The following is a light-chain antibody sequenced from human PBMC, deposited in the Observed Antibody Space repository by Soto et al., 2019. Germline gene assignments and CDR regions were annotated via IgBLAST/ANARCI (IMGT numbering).Light chain of an antibody. CDR2: EVS. CDR3: CSYAGSSLKV. V-gene: IGLV2-23*02. CDR1: SSDVGSYNL. Sequence: QSALTQPASVSGSPGQSITISCTGTSSDVGSYNLVSWYQQHPGKAPKLMIYEVSKRPSGVSNRFSGSKSGNTASLTISGLQAEDEADYYCCSYAGSSLKVFGGGTQLT. J-gene: IGLJ3*02.